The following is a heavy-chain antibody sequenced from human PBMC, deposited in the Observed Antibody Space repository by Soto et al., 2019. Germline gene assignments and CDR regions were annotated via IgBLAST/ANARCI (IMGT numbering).Heavy chain of an antibody. CDR3: ARIMITFGGVTTYYYYYGMEV. CDR1: CYTFTSYG. CDR2: ISAYNGNT. D-gene: IGHD3-16*01. V-gene: IGHV1-18*01. Sequence: GASVKVSCKAXCYTFTSYGISWLRHCPGQWRECMGWISAYNGNTNYAQKLQGRVTMTTDTSTSTAYTELRSLRSDDTAVYYCARIMITFGGVTTYYYYYGMEVWGQGTTVTVSS. J-gene: IGHJ6*02.